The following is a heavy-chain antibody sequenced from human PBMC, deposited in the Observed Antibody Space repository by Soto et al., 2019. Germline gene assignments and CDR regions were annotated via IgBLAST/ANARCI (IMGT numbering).Heavy chain of an antibody. J-gene: IGHJ4*02. CDR2: ISGSGAIT. CDR1: GFTFKNYD. Sequence: EVLLLESGGGLVQPGGSLRLSCVASGFTFKNYDMRWVRQAPGKGLEWVSGISGSGAITYYADSVRGRFTISRDNSKNTLYLQLNSLGAEDTAIYYSAKDRQFRSYYESAGHYNNWGQGTLVTVSS. V-gene: IGHV3-23*01. D-gene: IGHD3-9*01. CDR3: AKDRQFRSYYESAGHYNN.